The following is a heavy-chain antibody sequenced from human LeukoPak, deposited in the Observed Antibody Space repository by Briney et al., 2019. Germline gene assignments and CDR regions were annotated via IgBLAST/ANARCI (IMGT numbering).Heavy chain of an antibody. CDR3: AKDRPPTWFDP. J-gene: IGHJ5*02. CDR1: GFTVSSNY. Sequence: GGSLRLSCAASGFTVSSNYMSWVRQAPGKGLEWVSAIYSGGSTYYADSVKGRFTISRDNSKNTLYLQMNSLRAEDTAVYYCAKDRPPTWFDPWGQGTLVTVSS. V-gene: IGHV3-53*05. CDR2: IYSGGST.